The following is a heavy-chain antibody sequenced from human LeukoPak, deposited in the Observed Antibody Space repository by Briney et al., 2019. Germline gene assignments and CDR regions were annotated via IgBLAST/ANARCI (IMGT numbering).Heavy chain of an antibody. D-gene: IGHD2-15*01. V-gene: IGHV3-33*01. CDR2: IWNDGSKK. CDR1: GFTFSSYG. CDR3: ARSRGGSSTGAGDNFDH. Sequence: GGTLRLSCAASGFTFSSYGMHWVRQAPGKGVEWVAVIWNDGSKKYYEDSVKGRFTISWDSSKNTLYLQMNSLRAEDTAVYHCARSRGGSSTGAGDNFDHWGQGTLVSVSS. J-gene: IGHJ4*02.